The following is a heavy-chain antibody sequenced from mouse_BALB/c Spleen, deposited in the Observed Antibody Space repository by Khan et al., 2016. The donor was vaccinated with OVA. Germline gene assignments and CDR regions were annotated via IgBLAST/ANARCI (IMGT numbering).Heavy chain of an antibody. CDR3: AIYGNSFAY. CDR2: IDPFNGGT. J-gene: IGHJ3*01. CDR1: GYSFTSYY. D-gene: IGHD2-1*01. Sequence: VQLQQSGPELMKPGASVKISCKASGYSFTSYYMHWVKQSHGKSLEWIGYIDPFNGGTSYNQKFKGKATLTVDKSSSTAYMHLRSLTSEDSAVYYCAIYGNSFAYWGQGTLVTVSA. V-gene: IGHV1-31*01.